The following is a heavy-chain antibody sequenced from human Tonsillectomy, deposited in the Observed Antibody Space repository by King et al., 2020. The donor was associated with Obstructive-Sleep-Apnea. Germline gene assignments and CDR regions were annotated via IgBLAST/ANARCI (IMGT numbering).Heavy chain of an antibody. D-gene: IGHD3-22*01. V-gene: IGHV3-49*03. CDR3: TRDLRTYYYDSSKYRDPKYYFDY. J-gene: IGHJ4*02. Sequence: LVESGGGLVQPGRSLRLSCTTSGFTFGDYAMSWFRQAPGKGLEWVGFIRSKGYGGTTEYAASVEGRFTISRDDSKSIAYLHMNSLTTEDTAVYYCTRDLRTYYYDSSKYRDPKYYFDYWGQGTLVTVSS. CDR2: IRSKGYGGTT. CDR1: GFTFGDYA.